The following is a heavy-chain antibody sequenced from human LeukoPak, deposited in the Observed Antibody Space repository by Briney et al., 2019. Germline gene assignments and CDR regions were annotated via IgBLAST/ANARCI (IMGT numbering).Heavy chain of an antibody. D-gene: IGHD3-10*01. V-gene: IGHV3-15*01. Sequence: PGGSLRLSCAASGFTFSNAWMSWVRQAPGKGLEWVGRIKSKTDGGTTDYAAPVKGRFTISRDDSKNTLYLQMNSLKTEDTAVYYCTTAASVITMATTRFDYWGQGTLVTASS. CDR3: TTAASVITMATTRFDY. J-gene: IGHJ4*02. CDR1: GFTFSNAW. CDR2: IKSKTDGGTT.